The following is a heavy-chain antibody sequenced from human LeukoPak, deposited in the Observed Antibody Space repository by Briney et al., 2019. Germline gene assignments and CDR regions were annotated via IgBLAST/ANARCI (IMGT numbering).Heavy chain of an antibody. Sequence: SETLSLTCAVSGASSIGYYWSWIRQPPGKGLEWIGEINHGGSTSYNPSLKSRVTISLDTSKNQFSLRLSSVTAADTAVYYCARDPVTSPYNWFDPWGQGTLVTVSS. J-gene: IGHJ5*02. CDR3: ARDPVTSPYNWFDP. V-gene: IGHV4-34*01. CDR2: INHGGST. D-gene: IGHD2-21*02. CDR1: GASSIGYY.